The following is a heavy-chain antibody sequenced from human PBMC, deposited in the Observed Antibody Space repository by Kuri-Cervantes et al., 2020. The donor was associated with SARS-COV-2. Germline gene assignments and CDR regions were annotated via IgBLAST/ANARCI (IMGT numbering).Heavy chain of an antibody. CDR3: ARLISPSYYYYGMDV. Sequence: KVSCKGSGYSFTSYWITWVRQMPGKGLEWMGIIYPGDSDTRYRPSFQGQVTISADKSISTAYLQWSSLKASDTAMYYCARLISPSYYYYGMDVWGQGTTVTVSS. V-gene: IGHV5-51*01. CDR2: IYPGDSDT. CDR1: GYSFTSYW. D-gene: IGHD2-15*01. J-gene: IGHJ6*02.